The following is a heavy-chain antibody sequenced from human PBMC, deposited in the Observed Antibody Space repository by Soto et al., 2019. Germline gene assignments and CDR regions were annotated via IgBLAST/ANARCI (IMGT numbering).Heavy chain of an antibody. CDR2: IFHSGTT. V-gene: IGHV4-38-2*01. Sequence: SETLSLTCAVSGYSISSGYSWGWIRQPPGKGLEWIGNIFHSGTTYYNPSLKNRVTISVDTSKNQFSLKLSSVTAADTAVYYCASNPPYCSGGSCYYFDYWGQGTLVTVSS. CDR1: GYSISSGYS. D-gene: IGHD2-15*01. CDR3: ASNPPYCSGGSCYYFDY. J-gene: IGHJ4*02.